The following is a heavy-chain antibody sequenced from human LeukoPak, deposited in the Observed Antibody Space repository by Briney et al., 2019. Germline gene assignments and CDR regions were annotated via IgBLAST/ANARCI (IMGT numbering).Heavy chain of an antibody. V-gene: IGHV3-NL1*01. CDR1: GFTFSSYG. D-gene: IGHD6-19*01. CDR2: IDYDGGSG. CDR3: TRNSGWYGLS. J-gene: IGHJ1*01. Sequence: GGSLRLSCAASGFTFSSYGMHWVRQAPGKGLEWVSSIDYDGGSGHYADSVKGRFTISRDNSNNTLFLHLNSLRGEDTAVYYCTRNSGWYGLSWGQGTLVTVSS.